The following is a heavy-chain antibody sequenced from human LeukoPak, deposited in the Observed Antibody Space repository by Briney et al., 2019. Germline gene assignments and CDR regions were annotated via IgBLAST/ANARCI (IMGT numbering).Heavy chain of an antibody. J-gene: IGHJ4*02. CDR3: AKDRRVDISGLFDY. Sequence: GGSLRLSCAASGFTFDDYAMHWVRHAPGKGLEWVSGISWNSGSIGYADSVKGRFTISRDNAKNSLYLQMNSLRAEDTALYYCAKDRRVDISGLFDYWGQGTLVTVSS. D-gene: IGHD3-9*01. CDR1: GFTFDDYA. CDR2: ISWNSGSI. V-gene: IGHV3-9*01.